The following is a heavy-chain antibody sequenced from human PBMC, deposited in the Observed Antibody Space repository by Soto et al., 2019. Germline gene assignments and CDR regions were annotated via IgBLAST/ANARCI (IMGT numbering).Heavy chain of an antibody. CDR1: GDSVSSNSAA. CDR3: AKEVGIYCGGDCSSNGMDV. J-gene: IGHJ6*02. CDR2: TYYRSRWYN. D-gene: IGHD2-21*02. V-gene: IGHV6-1*01. Sequence: PSQTLSLTCAISGDSVSSNSAAWNWIRQSPSRGLEWLGRTYYRSRWYNDYAVSVKSRITVNPDTSKNQFSLHLNSVTPEDTAVYYCAKEVGIYCGGDCSSNGMDVWGQGTTVTVSS.